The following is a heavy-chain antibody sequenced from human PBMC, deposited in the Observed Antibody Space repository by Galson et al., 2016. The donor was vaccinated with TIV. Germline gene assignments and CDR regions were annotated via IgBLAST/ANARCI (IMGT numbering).Heavy chain of an antibody. D-gene: IGHD3-10*02. CDR1: QFPFSGYW. V-gene: IGHV3-7*03. Sequence: LRLSCAASQFPFSGYWMNWIRQAPGKGLEWVATIKQDGSDRYYGDSVKGRFTISRDNAKRLLYLHMSSLRVEDTAVYYCARDPLFGGMDVWGQGATVAVS. CDR3: ARDPLFGGMDV. CDR2: IKQDGSDR. J-gene: IGHJ6*02.